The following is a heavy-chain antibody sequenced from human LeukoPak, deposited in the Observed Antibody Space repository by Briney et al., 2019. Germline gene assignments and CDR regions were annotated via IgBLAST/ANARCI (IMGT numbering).Heavy chain of an antibody. V-gene: IGHV3-21*01. CDR3: AREGGYQYYYAMDV. J-gene: IGHJ6*02. CDR2: ISSSSSYI. D-gene: IGHD3-16*01. Sequence: GGSLRLSCAASGFIFSDHYMDWVRQAPGMGLEWVSSISSSSSYIFYADSVKGRFTISRGNAKNPLYLQMSSLRAEDAAVYYCAREGGYQYYYAMDVWGQGTTVTVSS. CDR1: GFIFSDHY.